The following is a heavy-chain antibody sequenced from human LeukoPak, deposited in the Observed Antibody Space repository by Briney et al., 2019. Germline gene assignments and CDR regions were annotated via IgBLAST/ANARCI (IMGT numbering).Heavy chain of an antibody. D-gene: IGHD3-16*02. V-gene: IGHV4-61*02. CDR3: ARDWAYDYVWGSYRQGGAFDI. CDR2: IYTSGST. J-gene: IGHJ3*02. Sequence: SETLSLTCTVSGGSISSGSYYWSWIRQPAGKGLEWIGRIYTSGSTNYNPSLKSRVTISVDTSKNQFSLKLSSVTAADTAVYYCARDWAYDYVWGSYRQGGAFDIWGQGTMVTVSS. CDR1: GGSISSGSYY.